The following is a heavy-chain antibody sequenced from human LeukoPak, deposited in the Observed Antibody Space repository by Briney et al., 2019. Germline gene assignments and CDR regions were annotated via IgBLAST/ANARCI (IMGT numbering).Heavy chain of an antibody. V-gene: IGHV3-21*04. D-gene: IGHD3-9*01. CDR2: ISSSSSYI. J-gene: IGHJ4*02. CDR3: ARSSPYYDILTDSPYYFDY. CDR1: GFTFSSYS. Sequence: GGSLRLSCAASGFTFSSYSMNWVRQAPGKGLEWVSSISSSSSYIYYADSVKGRFTISRDNAKNSLYLQMNSLRAEDTAVYYCARSSPYYDILTDSPYYFDYWGQGTLVTVSS.